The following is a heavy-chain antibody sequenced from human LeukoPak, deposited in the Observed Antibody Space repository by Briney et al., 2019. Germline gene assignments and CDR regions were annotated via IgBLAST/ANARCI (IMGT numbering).Heavy chain of an antibody. CDR1: GFTFSSFA. J-gene: IGHJ4*02. CDR3: AKAEGRVCY. Sequence: PGGSLRLSCAASGFTFSSFAMGWVRQAPGKGREWVLAISGSGGSTSYADSVRVRFTISRDNSKNTLYLQMNSLRAEDTAVYYCAKAEGRVCYWGQGTLVTVSS. CDR2: ISGSGGST. D-gene: IGHD6-6*01. V-gene: IGHV3-23*01.